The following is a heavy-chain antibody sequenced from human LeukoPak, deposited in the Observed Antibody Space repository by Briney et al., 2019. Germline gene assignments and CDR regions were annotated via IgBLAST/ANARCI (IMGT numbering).Heavy chain of an antibody. Sequence: ASVKVSCKASGYTFTSYYMHWVRQAPGQGLEWMGIINPSGGSTSYAQKFQGRVTMTRDTSTSTVYMELSSLRSEDTAVYYCARGLSEYCSSTSCYTLNWFDPWGQGTLVTVSS. CDR3: ARGLSEYCSSTSCYTLNWFDP. CDR2: INPSGGST. J-gene: IGHJ5*02. D-gene: IGHD2-2*02. CDR1: GYTFTSYY. V-gene: IGHV1-46*01.